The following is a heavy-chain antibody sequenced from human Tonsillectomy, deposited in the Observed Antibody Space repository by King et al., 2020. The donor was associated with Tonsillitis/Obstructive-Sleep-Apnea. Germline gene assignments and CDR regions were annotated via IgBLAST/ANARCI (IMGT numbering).Heavy chain of an antibody. V-gene: IGHV4-34*01. J-gene: IGHJ6*03. CDR2: INHSGST. D-gene: IGHD2-2*01. CDR3: ARSELVVVPAAGNYYYYMDV. CDR1: GGSFSAYY. Sequence: VQLQQWGAGLLKPSETLSLTCAVYGGSFSAYYWSWIRHPPGKALEWIGEINHSGSTNYNPSLKSRFTISVDTSMNHFSLQLSPVTAADTAVYYCARSELVVVPAAGNYYYYMDVWGKGTTVTVSS.